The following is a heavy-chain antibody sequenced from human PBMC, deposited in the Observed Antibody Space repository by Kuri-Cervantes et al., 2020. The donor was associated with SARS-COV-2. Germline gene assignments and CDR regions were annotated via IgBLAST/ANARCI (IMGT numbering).Heavy chain of an antibody. D-gene: IGHD3-10*01. Sequence: ASVKVSCKASGYTFTSYYMHWVRQAPGQGLEWMGIINPSGGSTSYAQKFQGRVTISVDTSKNQFSLELSSVTAADTAVYYCAQGSGYFVCPYFDYWGQGTLVTVSS. CDR1: GYTFTSYY. V-gene: IGHV1-46*03. J-gene: IGHJ4*02. CDR3: AQGSGYFVCPYFDY. CDR2: INPSGGST.